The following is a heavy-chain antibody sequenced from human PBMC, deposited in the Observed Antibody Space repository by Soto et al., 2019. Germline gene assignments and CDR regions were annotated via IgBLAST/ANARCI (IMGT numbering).Heavy chain of an antibody. V-gene: IGHV3-9*01. D-gene: IGHD2-21*01. Sequence: GGSLRLSCAASGFTFDDYAMHWVRQAPGKGLEWVSYITTSSNFTDYADSVKGRFSISRDNPKRTLYLQMDSLKTEDTAVYYCTQVFSVAHHYSYFWGQGTLVTVSS. CDR3: TQVFSVAHHYSYF. J-gene: IGHJ4*02. CDR1: GFTFDDYA. CDR2: ITTSSNFT.